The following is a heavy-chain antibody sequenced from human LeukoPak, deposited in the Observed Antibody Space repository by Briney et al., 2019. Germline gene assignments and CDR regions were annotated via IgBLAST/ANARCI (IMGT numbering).Heavy chain of an antibody. CDR1: GGSISSSSYY. D-gene: IGHD3-10*01. CDR2: IYYSGST. CDR3: ARRYGSGSSGTFDY. Sequence: SETLSLTCTVSGGSISSSSYYWGWIRQPPGKGLEWIGSIYYSGSTYYNPSLKSRVTIPVDTSKNQFSLKLSSVTAADTAVYYCARRYGSGSSGTFDYWGQGTLVTVSS. J-gene: IGHJ4*02. V-gene: IGHV4-39*07.